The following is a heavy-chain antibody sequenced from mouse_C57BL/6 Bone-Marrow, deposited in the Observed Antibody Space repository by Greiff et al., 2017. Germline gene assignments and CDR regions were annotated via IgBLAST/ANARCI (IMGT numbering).Heavy chain of an antibody. CDR1: GFTFSSYG. CDR2: ISSGGSYT. Sequence: EVNVVESGGDLVKPGGSLKLSCAASGFTFSSYGMSWVRQTPDKRLEWVATISSGGSYTYYPDSVKGRFTISRDNAKNTLYLQLSSLQSEDTAMYYCLGYFDYWGQGTTLTVSS. CDR3: LGYFDY. J-gene: IGHJ2*01. V-gene: IGHV5-6*01. D-gene: IGHD3-3*01.